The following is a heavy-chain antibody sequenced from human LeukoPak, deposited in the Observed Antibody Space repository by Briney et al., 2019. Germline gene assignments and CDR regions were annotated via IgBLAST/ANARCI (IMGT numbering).Heavy chain of an antibody. CDR3: AKMEGQRLYDYCMDV. Sequence: GGSLRLSCAVSGFTFSIYWMLWVRQAPGKGLVWVSRINGDGSTTSYADSVKGRFTISRDNSNNTLYLHMNSLRADDTAVYYCAKMEGQRLYDYCMDVWGRGTTVTVSS. CDR2: INGDGSTT. V-gene: IGHV3-74*01. CDR1: GFTFSIYW. J-gene: IGHJ6*03. D-gene: IGHD2-8*01.